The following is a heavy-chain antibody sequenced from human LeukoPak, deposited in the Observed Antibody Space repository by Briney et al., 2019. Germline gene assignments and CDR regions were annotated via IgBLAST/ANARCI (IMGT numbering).Heavy chain of an antibody. Sequence: GASVKVSCKASGYTFTSYGISWVRQAPGQGLEWMGWISAYNGNTNYAQKLQGRVTMTTDTSTSTAYMELSSLRSDDTAVYYCAREPRSVDIAMVNRWGAVFDPWGQGTLVTVSS. CDR2: ISAYNGNT. D-gene: IGHD5-18*01. CDR3: AREPRSVDIAMVNRWGAVFDP. V-gene: IGHV1-18*01. J-gene: IGHJ5*02. CDR1: GYTFTSYG.